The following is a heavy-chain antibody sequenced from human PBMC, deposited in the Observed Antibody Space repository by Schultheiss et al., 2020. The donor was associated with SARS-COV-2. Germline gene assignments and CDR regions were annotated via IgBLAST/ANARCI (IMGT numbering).Heavy chain of an antibody. V-gene: IGHV3-30*03. CDR1: GFTFSSYS. J-gene: IGHJ3*02. CDR2: ISYDGSNK. D-gene: IGHD6-19*01. Sequence: GGSLRLSCAASGFTFSSYSMNWVRQAPGTGLEWVAVISYDGSNKYYADSVKGRFTISRDNSKNTLYLQMNSLRAEDTAVYYCARGVAVAGSPYDAFDIWGQGTMVTVSS. CDR3: ARGVAVAGSPYDAFDI.